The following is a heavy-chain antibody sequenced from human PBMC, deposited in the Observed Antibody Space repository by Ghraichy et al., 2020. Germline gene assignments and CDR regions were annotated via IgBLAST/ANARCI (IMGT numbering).Heavy chain of an antibody. V-gene: IGHV4-34*01. CDR2: INLSGST. D-gene: IGHD3-10*01. CDR3: ARGRPVQGVTVLPHYYYMDV. Sequence: SETLSLTCAVYGGSFSDYYWSWIRQPPGKGLEWIGEINLSGSTNYNPSLKSRVTISVDTSKNQFSLKLSSVTAADTAVYYCARGRPVQGVTVLPHYYYMDVWGKGTTVTVSS. CDR1: GGSFSDYY. J-gene: IGHJ6*03.